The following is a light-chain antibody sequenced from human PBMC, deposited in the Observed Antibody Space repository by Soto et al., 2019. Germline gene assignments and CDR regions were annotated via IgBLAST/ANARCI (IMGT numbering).Light chain of an antibody. V-gene: IGLV2-11*01. CDR2: DVT. J-gene: IGLJ2*01. CDR3: CAYAVNFAV. Sequence: QSALTQSRSVSGSPGQSFTISCTGATSDVGGQYFVSWYQHHPGKAPTLIIYDVTKRPSGVPDRFSGSESGNTASLTISGLQAEDEADYYCCAYAVNFAVFGGGTKLPVL. CDR1: TSDVGGQYF.